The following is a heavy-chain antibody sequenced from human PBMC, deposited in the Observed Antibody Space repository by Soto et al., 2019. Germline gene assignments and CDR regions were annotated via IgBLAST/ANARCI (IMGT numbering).Heavy chain of an antibody. V-gene: IGHV3-33*01. CDR2: IWYDGSNK. J-gene: IGHJ6*02. D-gene: IGHD5-12*01. CDR3: ARDESGYDALRTNYYYGLDV. Sequence: PGGSLRLSCAASGFTFSSYGMHWVRQAPGKGLEWVAVIWYDGSNKYYADSVKGRFTISRDNSKNTLYLQMNSLRAEDTAVYYCARDESGYDALRTNYYYGLDVWGQATTVTVAS. CDR1: GFTFSSYG.